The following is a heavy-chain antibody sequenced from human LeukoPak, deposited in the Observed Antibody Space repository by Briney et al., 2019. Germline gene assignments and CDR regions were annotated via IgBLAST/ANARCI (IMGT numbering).Heavy chain of an antibody. CDR1: GFTFTTYK. Sequence: GGSLRLSCAASGFTFTTYKVHWVRQAPGKGLEWVAFIRNDGINKYYVDSVKGRFTISRDNSQNTLYLQMSSLRPEDTAIYYCAKGFRDYYMDVWGKGTTVTVSS. J-gene: IGHJ6*03. CDR2: IRNDGINK. CDR3: AKGFRDYYMDV. V-gene: IGHV3-30*02.